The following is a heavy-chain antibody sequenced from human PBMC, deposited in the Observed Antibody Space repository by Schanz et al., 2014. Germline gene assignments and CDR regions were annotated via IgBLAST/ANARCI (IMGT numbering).Heavy chain of an antibody. CDR3: ARSYSSGWYPYYYGMDV. CDR1: GFTFSTYA. J-gene: IGHJ6*02. V-gene: IGHV3-23*04. CDR2: ISGSGVIT. D-gene: IGHD6-19*01. Sequence: EVQLVESGGGLVQPGGSLRLSCATSGFTFSTYAMSWVRQAPGKGLEWVSGISGSGVITYYEDSVKGRFTISRDNSKNSLYLQMNSLRAEDTAVYYCARSYSSGWYPYYYGMDVWGQGTTVTVSS.